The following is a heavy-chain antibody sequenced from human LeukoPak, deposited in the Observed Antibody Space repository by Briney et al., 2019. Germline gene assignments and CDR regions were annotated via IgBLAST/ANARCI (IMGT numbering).Heavy chain of an antibody. Sequence: GGSLRLSCAASGFTFSSYAMSWVRQAPGKGLEWVAVISYDGSNKYYADSVKGRFTISRDNSKNTLYLQMNSLRAEDTAVYYCARDRVGATDYFDYWGQGTLVTVSS. CDR1: GFTFSSYA. CDR3: ARDRVGATDYFDY. V-gene: IGHV3-30-3*01. CDR2: ISYDGSNK. J-gene: IGHJ4*02. D-gene: IGHD1-26*01.